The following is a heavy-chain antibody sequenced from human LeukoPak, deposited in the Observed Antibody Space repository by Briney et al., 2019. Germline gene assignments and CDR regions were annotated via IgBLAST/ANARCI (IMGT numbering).Heavy chain of an antibody. J-gene: IGHJ4*02. CDR2: TYCRSKWYN. Sequence: SQTLSLTCAISGDSFSSNSAAWNWLRQSPSRGLEWLGRTYCRSKWYNDYAVSVKSRITINPDTSKNQFSLQLNSVTPEDTAVYYCARDLDDSSGYKFDYWGQGTLVTVSS. D-gene: IGHD3-22*01. CDR1: GDSFSSNSAA. V-gene: IGHV6-1*01. CDR3: ARDLDDSSGYKFDY.